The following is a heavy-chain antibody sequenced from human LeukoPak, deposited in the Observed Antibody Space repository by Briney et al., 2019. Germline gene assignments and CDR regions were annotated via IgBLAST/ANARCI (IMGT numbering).Heavy chain of an antibody. V-gene: IGHV1-58*02. Sequence: SVKVSCKASGFTFTSSTIQWVRRARGQRLEWIGWIVVGSGNTNYAQKFQERVIITRDMSTTTVYMELSSLRSEDTAVYYCAGTPWFGELTLDYWGQGTLVTVSS. CDR3: AGTPWFGELTLDY. J-gene: IGHJ4*02. D-gene: IGHD3-10*01. CDR2: IVVGSGNT. CDR1: GFTFTSST.